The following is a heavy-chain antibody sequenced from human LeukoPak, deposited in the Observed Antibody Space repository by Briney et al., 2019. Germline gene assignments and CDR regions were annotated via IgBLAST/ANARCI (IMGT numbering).Heavy chain of an antibody. V-gene: IGHV4-59*01. CDR2: IYYSGST. J-gene: IGHJ4*02. Sequence: SETLSLTCTVSGGSISSYYWSWIRQPPGKGLEWIGYIYYSGSTNYNPSLKSRVTISVDTSKNQFSLKLSSVTAADTAVYYCARYGPRGYFGYWGQGTLVTVSS. D-gene: IGHD3-10*01. CDR3: ARYGPRGYFGY. CDR1: GGSISSYY.